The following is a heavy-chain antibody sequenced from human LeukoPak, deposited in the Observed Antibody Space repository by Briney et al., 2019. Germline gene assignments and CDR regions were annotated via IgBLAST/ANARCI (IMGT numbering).Heavy chain of an antibody. CDR1: GFTFSNYA. Sequence: PGRSLRLSCAASGFTFSNYAMHWVRQAPGRGLEWVALISYDGSNKYYADSVKGRFTISRDNSKNTLYLQMKSLRAEDTAVYSCAREWVEGCSSTSCYSYFYYYMDVWGKGTTVTVSS. CDR2: ISYDGSNK. CDR3: AREWVEGCSSTSCYSYFYYYMDV. V-gene: IGHV3-30-3*01. J-gene: IGHJ6*03. D-gene: IGHD2-2*01.